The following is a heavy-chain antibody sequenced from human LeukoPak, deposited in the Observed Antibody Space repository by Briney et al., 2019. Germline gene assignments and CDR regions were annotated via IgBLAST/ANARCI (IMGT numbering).Heavy chain of an antibody. CDR3: LTSSFDH. CDR1: GFNFNTYS. Sequence: GGSLRLSCAVSGFNFNTYSMNWVRQAPGKGPEWVSSISSTSNYIYYAESVKGRFTVSRDNTINSLYLQMDSLRVEDTALYYCLTSSFDHWGQGTLVTVSS. J-gene: IGHJ4*02. V-gene: IGHV3-21*04. CDR2: ISSTSNYI.